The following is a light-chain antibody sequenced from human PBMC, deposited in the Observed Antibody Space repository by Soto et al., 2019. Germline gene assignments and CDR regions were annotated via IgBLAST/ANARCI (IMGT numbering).Light chain of an antibody. CDR1: SSDVGGYNY. J-gene: IGLJ3*02. V-gene: IGLV2-14*01. CDR2: EVS. Sequence: QSALTQPASVSGSPGQSITISCTGTSSDVGGYNYVSWYQQHPGKAPKLIIYEVSNRPSGVSNRFSGSKSGNTASLTVSGLQAEDEADYYCSSYSSVTTLWVFGGGTNLTVL. CDR3: SSYSSVTTLWV.